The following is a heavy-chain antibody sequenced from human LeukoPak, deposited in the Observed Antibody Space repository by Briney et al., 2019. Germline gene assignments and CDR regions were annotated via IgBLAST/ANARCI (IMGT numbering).Heavy chain of an antibody. CDR1: GFTFSSYA. D-gene: IGHD3-3*01. CDR3: ARERSGEINDY. V-gene: IGHV3-21*01. Sequence: GGSLRLSCAASGFTFSSYAMSWVRQAPGKGLEWVSSISSSSSYIYYADSAKGRFTISRDNAKNSLYLQMNSLRAEDTAVYYCARERSGEINDYWGQGTLVTVSS. CDR2: ISSSSSYI. J-gene: IGHJ4*02.